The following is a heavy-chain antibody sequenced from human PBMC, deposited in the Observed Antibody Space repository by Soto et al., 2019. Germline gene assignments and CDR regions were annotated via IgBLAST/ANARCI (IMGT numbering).Heavy chain of an antibody. CDR1: GGTFSSYT. CDR2: IIPILGIA. V-gene: IGHV1-69*02. Sequence: QVQLVQSGAEVKKPGSSVKVSCKASGGTFSSYTISWVRQAPGQGLEWMGRIIPILGIANYAQKFQGRVTITADKSTSTAYMELSSLRSEDRAVYYCATGGSGGSNRYTDSGDYGWVFDYWGQGTLVTVSS. D-gene: IGHD2-15*01. J-gene: IGHJ4*02. CDR3: ATGGSGGSNRYTDSGDYGWVFDY.